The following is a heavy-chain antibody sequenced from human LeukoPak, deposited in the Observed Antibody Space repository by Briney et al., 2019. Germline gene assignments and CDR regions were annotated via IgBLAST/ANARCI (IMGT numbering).Heavy chain of an antibody. CDR1: GGSIRSYY. Sequence: SETLSLTCTVSGGSIRSYYWSWIRQPPGKGLEWIGHVYYSGSTNYNPSLKSRVTISVDTSKNQFSLKLSSVTAADTAVYYCARVGSFYDSSGYYYAFDYWGQGTLVTVSS. V-gene: IGHV4-59*12. J-gene: IGHJ4*02. CDR3: ARVGSFYDSSGYYYAFDY. D-gene: IGHD3-22*01. CDR2: VYYSGST.